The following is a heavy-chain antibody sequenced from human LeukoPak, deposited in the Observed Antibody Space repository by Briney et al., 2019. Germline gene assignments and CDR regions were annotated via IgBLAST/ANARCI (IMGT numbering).Heavy chain of an antibody. CDR3: ATRPDIASTGPGWFDP. CDR1: GGSFSGYY. V-gene: IGHV4-34*01. Sequence: SETLSLTCAVYGGSFSGYYWSWIRQPPGKGLEWIGEINHSGSTNYNSSLKSRVTISVDTSKNQFSLTLSSVTAADTAVYYCATRPDIASTGPGWFDPWGQGTLVTVSS. CDR2: INHSGST. D-gene: IGHD6-13*01. J-gene: IGHJ5*02.